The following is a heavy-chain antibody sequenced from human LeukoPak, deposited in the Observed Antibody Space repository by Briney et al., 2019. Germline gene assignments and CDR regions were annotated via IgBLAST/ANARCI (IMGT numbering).Heavy chain of an antibody. Sequence: ASVKVSCKASGYTFTGYYMHWVRQAPGQGLEWMGWINPNSGGTNYAQKFQGRVTMTRDTSISTAYMELSRLRSDDTAVYYCAREAMAIAAAGNYCYYGMDVWGQGTTVTVSS. CDR2: INPNSGGT. V-gene: IGHV1-2*02. D-gene: IGHD6-13*01. CDR3: AREAMAIAAAGNYCYYGMDV. J-gene: IGHJ6*02. CDR1: GYTFTGYY.